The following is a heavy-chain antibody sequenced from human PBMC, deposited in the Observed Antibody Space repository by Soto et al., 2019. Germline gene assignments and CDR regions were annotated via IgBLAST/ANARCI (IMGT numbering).Heavy chain of an antibody. V-gene: IGHV3-9*01. J-gene: IGHJ4*02. CDR1: GFTFDDYA. CDR2: ISWNSGSI. D-gene: IGHD2-8*01. CDR3: LKGRGLVLSFYFDY. Sequence: EVQLVESGGGLVQPGRSLRLSCAASGFTFDDYAMHWVRQAPGKGLEWVSGISWNSGSIGYADSVKGPITISRDNAKNSPYLQINSLRGEASALDYFLKGRGLVLSFYFDYWGQGTLVTVSS.